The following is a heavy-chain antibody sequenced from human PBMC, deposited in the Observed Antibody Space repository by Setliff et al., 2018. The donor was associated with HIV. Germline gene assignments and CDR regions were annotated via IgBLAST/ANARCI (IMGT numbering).Heavy chain of an antibody. Sequence: SETLSLTCAVYGGSLSGYHRSWIRQSPGKGLEWIGEINHSGSTNYNPSLKSRVIISIDTSKKQFSLKLTSVTAADTATYYCAAPRGMSTILVYWGQGSLVTVS. CDR1: GGSLSGYH. J-gene: IGHJ4*02. V-gene: IGHV4-34*01. D-gene: IGHD3-9*01. CDR2: INHSGST. CDR3: AAPRGMSTILVY.